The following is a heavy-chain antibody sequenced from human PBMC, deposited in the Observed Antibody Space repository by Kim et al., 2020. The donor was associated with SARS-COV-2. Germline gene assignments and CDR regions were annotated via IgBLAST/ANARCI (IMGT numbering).Heavy chain of an antibody. J-gene: IGHJ4*02. CDR2: NNTKTGNP. CDR3: ARGDTTGYLLAD. D-gene: IGHD3-22*01. Sequence: ASVKVSCKASGYTFTTYAIHWVRQAPGQRPEWMGWNNTKTGNPTYVPGFTGRFVFSLDTSVSTAYLQISSLKAEDTGFYYCARGDTTGYLLADWGQGTLITVSS. V-gene: IGHV7-4-1*02. CDR1: GYTFTTYA.